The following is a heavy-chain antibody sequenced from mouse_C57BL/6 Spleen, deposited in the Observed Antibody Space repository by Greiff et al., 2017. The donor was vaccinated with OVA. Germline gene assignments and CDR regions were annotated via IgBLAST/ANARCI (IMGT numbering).Heavy chain of an antibody. J-gene: IGHJ2*01. CDR3: ARPITTVAEYYFDY. CDR2: ISSGGSYT. V-gene: IGHV5-6*01. CDR1: GFTFSSYG. D-gene: IGHD1-1*01. Sequence: EVQLVESGGDLVKPGGSLKLSCAASGFTFSSYGMSWVRQTPDKRLEWVATISSGGSYTYYPDSVKGRSTISRDNSTNTLYLQMSSLKSADTAMYYCARPITTVAEYYFDYWGQGTTLTVSS.